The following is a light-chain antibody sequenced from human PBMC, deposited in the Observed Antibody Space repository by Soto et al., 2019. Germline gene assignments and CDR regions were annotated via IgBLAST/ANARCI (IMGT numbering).Light chain of an antibody. Sequence: EIVMTQSPATLSVSPGERATLSCRPSQSVSSYLAWYQQKPCQAPSLLIYDASTRATGIPARFSGSGSGTEFTLTISSLQSEDFAIYYCQHYKTWPLAFGGGTKVDIK. CDR3: QHYKTWPLA. J-gene: IGKJ4*01. CDR2: DAS. CDR1: QSVSSY. V-gene: IGKV3-15*01.